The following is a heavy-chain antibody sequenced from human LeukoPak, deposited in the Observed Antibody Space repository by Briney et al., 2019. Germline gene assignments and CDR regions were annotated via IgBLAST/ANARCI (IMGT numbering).Heavy chain of an antibody. V-gene: IGHV1-8*03. D-gene: IGHD2-2*01. CDR1: GYTFTSYD. CDR2: VTPNSGDT. J-gene: IGHJ4*02. CDR3: ARDRYCSGTSCYRREFDY. Sequence: ASVKVSCKASGYTFTSYDINWGRQATGQGLEWWGWVTPNSGDTGYAQKFQGKVTITRDTSISTAYMELSSLRSEDTAVYYCARDRYCSGTSCYRREFDYWGQGTLVTVSS.